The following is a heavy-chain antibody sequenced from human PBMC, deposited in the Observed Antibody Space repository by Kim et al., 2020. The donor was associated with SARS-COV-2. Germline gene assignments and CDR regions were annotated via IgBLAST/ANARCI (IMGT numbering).Heavy chain of an antibody. J-gene: IGHJ1*01. D-gene: IGHD6-19*01. CDR2: RSGSGDSA. CDR3: AKGEAGLSRVYFHP. Sequence: GKGLEWVSTRSGSGDSAYYADSVKGRFTISRDNSKNMLYLQMNSLRADDAAVYYCAKGEAGLSRVYFHPWGQGTLVTVSS. V-gene: IGHV3-23*01.